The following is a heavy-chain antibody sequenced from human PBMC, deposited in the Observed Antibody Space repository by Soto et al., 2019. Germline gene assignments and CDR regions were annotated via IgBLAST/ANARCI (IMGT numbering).Heavy chain of an antibody. J-gene: IGHJ5*02. Sequence: QVQLQESGPGLVKPSETLSLTCSVSGGSVNTGSYYWTWIRQPPGKGLELIGYVYDSVSFNYNPSLRSRVTISVDTSKNQFSLNLNSVTAADTAVYYCARGDYALVSWGQGTLVTVSS. V-gene: IGHV4-61*01. CDR2: VYDSVSF. CDR3: ARGDYALVS. D-gene: IGHD3-16*01. CDR1: GGSVNTGSYY.